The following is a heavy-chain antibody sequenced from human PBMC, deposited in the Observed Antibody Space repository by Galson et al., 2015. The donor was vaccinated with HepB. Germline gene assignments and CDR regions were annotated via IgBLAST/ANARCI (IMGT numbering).Heavy chain of an antibody. D-gene: IGHD3-9*01. CDR3: ARGGLYDILTGRMDV. Sequence: SLRLSCAASGFTFRTYGMHWVRQAPGKGLEWVAVIWFDGGNKYYADSVKGRFTFSRDNSKNTLYLQMNSLRAEDTAVYYCARGGLYDILTGRMDVWGQGTTVTVSS. V-gene: IGHV3-33*01. CDR2: IWFDGGNK. J-gene: IGHJ6*02. CDR1: GFTFRTYG.